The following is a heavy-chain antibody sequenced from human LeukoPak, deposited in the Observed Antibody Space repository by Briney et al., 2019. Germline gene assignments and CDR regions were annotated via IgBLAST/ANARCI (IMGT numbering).Heavy chain of an antibody. Sequence: QTGGSLRLSCAASGFTFSNYDIHWVRQAPGKGLEWVALISSDRSNKYYSDSVKGRFTISSDNSKNTLYLQMNSLRPEDTAVYYCAKFLGGSPNDAFDIWGQGTMVTVSS. D-gene: IGHD1-26*01. J-gene: IGHJ3*02. V-gene: IGHV3-30*18. CDR3: AKFLGGSPNDAFDI. CDR2: ISSDRSNK. CDR1: GFTFSNYD.